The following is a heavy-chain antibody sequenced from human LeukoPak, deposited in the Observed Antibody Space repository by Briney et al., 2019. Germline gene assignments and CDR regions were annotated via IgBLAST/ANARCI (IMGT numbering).Heavy chain of an antibody. CDR2: INHSGST. D-gene: IGHD5-18*01. Sequence: SETLSLTCAVYGGSFSGYYWSWIRQPPGKGLEWIGEINHSGSTNYNPSLKSRVTISVDTSKNQFSLKLSSVTAADTAVYYCARGYPDTAMAFYGMDVWGQGTTVTVSS. CDR3: ARGYPDTAMAFYGMDV. V-gene: IGHV4-34*01. J-gene: IGHJ6*02. CDR1: GGSFSGYY.